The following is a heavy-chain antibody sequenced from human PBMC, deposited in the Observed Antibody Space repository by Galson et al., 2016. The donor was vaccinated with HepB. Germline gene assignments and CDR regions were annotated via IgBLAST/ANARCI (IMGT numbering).Heavy chain of an antibody. V-gene: IGHV3-66*01. CDR3: ARVMSVSDAFDI. Sequence: SLRLSCAASGFTVSSNYMSWVRQAPGKGLEWVSVIYSGGSTYYADSVKGRITISRDNSKNTLYLQMNSLSAEDTAVYYCARVMSVSDAFDIWGQGTMVTVSS. D-gene: IGHD4-11*01. J-gene: IGHJ3*02. CDR1: GFTVSSNY. CDR2: IYSGGST.